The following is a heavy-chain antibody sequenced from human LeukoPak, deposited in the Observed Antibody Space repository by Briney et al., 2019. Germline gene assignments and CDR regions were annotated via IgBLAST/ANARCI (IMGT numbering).Heavy chain of an antibody. J-gene: IGHJ4*02. CDR2: ISGSGGST. CDR1: GFTFSSYA. CDR3: YYYDSSGYSDFDY. D-gene: IGHD3-22*01. Sequence: GGSLRLSCAASGFTFSSYAMSWVRQAPGKGLEWVSAISGSGGSTYYADSVKGRFTISRDNSKNTLYLQMNSLRAEDTAVYYPYYYDSSGYSDFDYWGRGTLVTVSS. V-gene: IGHV3-23*01.